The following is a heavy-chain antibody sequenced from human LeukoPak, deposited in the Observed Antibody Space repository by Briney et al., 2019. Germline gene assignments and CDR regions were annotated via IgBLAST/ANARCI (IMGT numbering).Heavy chain of an antibody. V-gene: IGHV1-2*02. CDR1: GYTFTGYY. J-gene: IGHJ4*02. CDR3: ARGEAGGKSDY. Sequence: ASVKVSCKASGYTFTGYYMNWVRQAPGQGREWMGWINPNSGATNYAPKFQGRVTMTRATSTSTAYMELSRLRFDDTAVYYCARGEAGGKSDYWGQGTLVTVPS. CDR2: INPNSGAT. D-gene: IGHD4-23*01.